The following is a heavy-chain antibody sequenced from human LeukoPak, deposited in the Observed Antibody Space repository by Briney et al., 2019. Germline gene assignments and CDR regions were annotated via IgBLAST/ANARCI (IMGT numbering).Heavy chain of an antibody. CDR2: IRTSAEGANYA. CDR3: ASDQRYAFNY. J-gene: IGHJ4*02. Sequence: GGSLRLSCATSGFSFTDYPMNWVRQAPGKGLEWVSNIRTSAEGANYAYYADSVKGRVTISRDDAKNTLYLHMNSLRDDDTAVYYCASDQRYAFNYWGQGILVTVSS. D-gene: IGHD3-9*01. V-gene: IGHV3-48*02. CDR1: GFSFTDYP.